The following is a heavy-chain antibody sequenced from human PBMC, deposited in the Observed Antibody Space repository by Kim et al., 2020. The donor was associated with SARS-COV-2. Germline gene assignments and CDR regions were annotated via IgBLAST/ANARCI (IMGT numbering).Heavy chain of an antibody. J-gene: IGHJ4*02. CDR1: GGSISSGGYY. V-gene: IGHV4-31*03. D-gene: IGHD2-21*02. Sequence: SETLSLTCTVSGGSISSGGYYWSWIRQHPGKGLEWIGYIYYSGSTYYNPSLKSRVTISVDTSKNQFSLKLSSVTAADTAVYYCARTGNPVVTFDYWGQGTLVTVSS. CDR3: ARTGNPVVTFDY. CDR2: IYYSGST.